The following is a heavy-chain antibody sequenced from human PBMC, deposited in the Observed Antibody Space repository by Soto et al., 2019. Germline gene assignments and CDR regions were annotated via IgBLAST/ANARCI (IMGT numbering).Heavy chain of an antibody. CDR1: GYTFTSYY. V-gene: IGHV1-46*01. J-gene: IGHJ4*02. CDR3: ARSQERIVVVPAAIDY. CDR2: INPSGGST. D-gene: IGHD2-2*01. Sequence: ASVKVSCKASGYTFTSYYMHWVRQAPGQGLEWMGIINPSGGSTSYAQKFQGRVTMTRDTSTSTAYMELSSLRSEDTAVYYCARSQERIVVVPAAIDYWGQGTLCTVSS.